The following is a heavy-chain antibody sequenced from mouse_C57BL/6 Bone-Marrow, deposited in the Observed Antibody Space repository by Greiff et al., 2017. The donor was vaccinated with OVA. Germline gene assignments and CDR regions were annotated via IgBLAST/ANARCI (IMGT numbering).Heavy chain of an antibody. D-gene: IGHD2-3*01. Sequence: EVKLVESGGGLVKPGGSLKLSCAASGFTFSSYAMSWVRQTPEKRLEWVATISDGGSYTYYPDNVKGRFTISRDNAKNNLYLQMSHLKSEDTAMYYCARVEMVTTGGQGTTLTVSS. V-gene: IGHV5-4*03. CDR1: GFTFSSYA. J-gene: IGHJ2*01. CDR2: ISDGGSYT. CDR3: ARVEMVTT.